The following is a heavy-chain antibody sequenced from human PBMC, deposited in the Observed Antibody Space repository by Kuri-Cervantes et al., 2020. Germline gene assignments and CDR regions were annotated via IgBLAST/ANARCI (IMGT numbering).Heavy chain of an antibody. V-gene: IGHV3-33*06. CDR1: GFTFSSYG. Sequence: LSLTCAASGFTFSSYGMHWVRQAQGKGLEWVTFVWHDGSIKHYADSVKGRFTISRDNSQNTLYLQMNSLRAEDSAVYYCAKDNWGSMSAFDIWGEGTMVTVSS. D-gene: IGHD7-27*01. CDR3: AKDNWGSMSAFDI. CDR2: VWHDGSIK. J-gene: IGHJ3*02.